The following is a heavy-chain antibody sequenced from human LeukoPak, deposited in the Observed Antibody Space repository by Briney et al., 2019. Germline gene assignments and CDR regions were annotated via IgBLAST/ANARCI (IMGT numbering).Heavy chain of an antibody. CDR1: GYTFTGYY. CDR3: ARQDYDYVWGGYKYFDY. V-gene: IGHV1-2*02. J-gene: IGHJ4*02. CDR2: INPNSGGT. D-gene: IGHD3-16*01. Sequence: AASVKVSCKASGYTFTGYYMHWVRQAPGQGLEWMGWINPNSGGTNYAQKFQGRVTMTRDTTTSTVYMELSSLRSEDTAVYYCARQDYDYVWGGYKYFDYWGQGTLVTVSS.